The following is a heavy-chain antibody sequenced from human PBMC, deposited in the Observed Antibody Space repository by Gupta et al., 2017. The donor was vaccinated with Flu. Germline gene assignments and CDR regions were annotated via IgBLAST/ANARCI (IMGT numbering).Heavy chain of an antibody. CDR2: IWYDGSNK. V-gene: IGHV3-33*01. CDR3: VRERGREGYSGDGGGSSPYYYGMDV. CDR1: GFTFSYYG. Sequence: QVQLVEAGGGVVQPGRSLRLSCAASGFTFSYYGLPWVRQAPGKGLEWVAVIWYDGSNKYYADSVKGRFTIPRDKYKNTLYLQMNSLRAEDTAVYYSVRERGREGYSGDGGGSSPYYYGMDV. J-gene: IGHJ6*01. D-gene: IGHD6-19*01.